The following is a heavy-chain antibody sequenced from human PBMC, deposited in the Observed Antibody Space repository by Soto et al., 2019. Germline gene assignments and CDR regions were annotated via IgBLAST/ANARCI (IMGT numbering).Heavy chain of an antibody. D-gene: IGHD2-2*01. J-gene: IGHJ6*02. CDR2: ISSSGSTI. V-gene: IGHV3-48*03. Sequence: PGGSLRLSCAAFGFTFSSYEMNWVRQAPGKGLEWVSYISSSGSTIYYADSVKGRFTISRDNAKNSLYLQMNSLRAEDTAVYYCARIPYCSSTSCYPDYYGMDVWGQGTTVTVSS. CDR1: GFTFSSYE. CDR3: ARIPYCSSTSCYPDYYGMDV.